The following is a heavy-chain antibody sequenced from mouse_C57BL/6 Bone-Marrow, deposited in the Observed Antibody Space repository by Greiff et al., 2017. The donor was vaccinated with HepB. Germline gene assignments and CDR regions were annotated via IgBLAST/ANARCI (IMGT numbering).Heavy chain of an antibody. CDR3: ARRGYSKGGFAY. D-gene: IGHD2-5*01. V-gene: IGHV5-6*02. CDR1: GFTFSSYG. Sequence: EVKVVESGGDLVKPGGSLKLSCAASGFTFSSYGMSWVRQTPDKRLEWVATISSGGSYTYYPDSVKGRFTISRDNAKNTLYLQMSSLKSEDTAMYYCARRGYSKGGFAYWGQGTLVTVSA. CDR2: ISSGGSYT. J-gene: IGHJ3*01.